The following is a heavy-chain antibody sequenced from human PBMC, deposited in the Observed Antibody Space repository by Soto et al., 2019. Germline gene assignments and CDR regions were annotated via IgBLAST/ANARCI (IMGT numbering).Heavy chain of an antibody. Sequence: QVQLVESGGGVVQPGRSLRLSCAASGFKFNNYGMHWVRQAPGKGLEWVVVIWNDGNGYYYANSVKGRFTISRDNSKNTLYLQMSSLRAEDTAVYYWARRQISPPTRGAASARGGMDGWGQGTKVTVSS. D-gene: IGHD6-13*01. CDR3: ARRQISPPTRGAASARGGMDG. CDR2: IWNDGNGY. J-gene: IGHJ6*02. CDR1: GFKFNNYG. V-gene: IGHV3-33*01.